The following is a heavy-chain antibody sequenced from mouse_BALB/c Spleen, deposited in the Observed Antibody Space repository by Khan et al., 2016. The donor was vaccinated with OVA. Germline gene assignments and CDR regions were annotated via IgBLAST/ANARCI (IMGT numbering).Heavy chain of an antibody. CDR1: GYTFTTAG. V-gene: IGHV9-4*02. Sequence: VQLVESGPELKKPGETVRISCKASGYTFTTAGIQWVQKMPGKGLKWIGWINTHSGVPKYAEDFKGRFTFSLETSASTAYLQITNLKNEDTATYFCARGGAAYYRNDGGAMDYWGQGTSVTVSS. CDR2: INTHSGVP. D-gene: IGHD2-14*01. J-gene: IGHJ4*01. CDR3: ARGGAAYYRNDGGAMDY.